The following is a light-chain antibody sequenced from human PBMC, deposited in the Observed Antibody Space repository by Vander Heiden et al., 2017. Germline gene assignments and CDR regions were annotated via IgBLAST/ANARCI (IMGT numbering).Light chain of an antibody. J-gene: IGLJ2*01. V-gene: IGLV3-21*02. Sequence: SYVLTQPPPESVAPGQTARITCGGNNIGSKSVHWYQQTPGQAPVLVVYDDSDRPSGIPERFSGSNSGNTATLTISRVEAGDEADYYCQVWDSSSDLVVFGGGTKLTGL. CDR2: DDS. CDR3: QVWDSSSDLVV. CDR1: NIGSKS.